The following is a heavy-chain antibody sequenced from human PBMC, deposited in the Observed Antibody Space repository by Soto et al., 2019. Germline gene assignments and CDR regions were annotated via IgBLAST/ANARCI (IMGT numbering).Heavy chain of an antibody. CDR3: ASEGGNYYDSSGYWGAFDI. V-gene: IGHV1-69*02. J-gene: IGHJ3*02. D-gene: IGHD3-22*01. CDR1: GGTFSSYT. CDR2: IIPILGIA. Sequence: ASVKVSCKASGGTFSSYTISWVRQAPGQGLEWMGRIIPILGIANYAQKFQGRVTITADKSTSTAYMELSSLRSEDTAVYYCASEGGNYYDSSGYWGAFDIWGQGTMVTVSS.